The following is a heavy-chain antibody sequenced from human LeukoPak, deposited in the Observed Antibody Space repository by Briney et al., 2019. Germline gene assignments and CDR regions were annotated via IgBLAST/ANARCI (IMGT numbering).Heavy chain of an antibody. Sequence: GGSLRLSCAASGFTFSGYAMHWVRQAPGKGLEWVAVISYDGSNEYYADSVKGRFTISRDNSKNTLYLQMNSLRVDDTAVYYCARVSGSSLLSPMDVWGQGTTVTVSS. CDR3: ARVSGSSLLSPMDV. CDR2: ISYDGSNE. J-gene: IGHJ6*02. D-gene: IGHD2/OR15-2a*01. V-gene: IGHV3-30*14. CDR1: GFTFSGYA.